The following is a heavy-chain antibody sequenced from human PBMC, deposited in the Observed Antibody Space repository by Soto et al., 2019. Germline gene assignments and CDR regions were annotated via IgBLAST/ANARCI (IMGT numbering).Heavy chain of an antibody. J-gene: IGHJ4*02. CDR3: ARVRAVEMATIHYFDY. D-gene: IGHD5-12*01. CDR1: GGSVSSGSYY. CDR2: IYYSGST. Sequence: QVQLQESGPGLVKPSETLSLTCTVSGGSVSSGSYYWSWIRQPPGKGLEWIGYIYYSGSTNYNPSLKSRVTISVDTSKNQFSLKLSSVTAADTAVYYCARVRAVEMATIHYFDYWGQGTLVTVSS. V-gene: IGHV4-61*01.